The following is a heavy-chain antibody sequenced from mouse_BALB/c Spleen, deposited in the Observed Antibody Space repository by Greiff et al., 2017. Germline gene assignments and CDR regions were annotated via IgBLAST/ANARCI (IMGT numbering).Heavy chain of an antibody. CDR2: IDPENGNT. CDR3: AKGITTRTFAY. D-gene: IGHD2-4*01. CDR1: GFNIKDYY. V-gene: IGHV14-1*02. J-gene: IGHJ3*01. Sequence: VQLQQSGAELVRPGALVKLSCKASGFNIKDYYMHWVKQRPEQGLEWIGWIDPENGNTIYDPKFQGKASITADTSSNTAYLQLSSLTSEDTAVYYWAKGITTRTFAYWGQGTLVTVSA.